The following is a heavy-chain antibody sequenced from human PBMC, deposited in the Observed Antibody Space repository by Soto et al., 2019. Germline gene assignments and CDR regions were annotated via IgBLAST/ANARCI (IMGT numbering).Heavy chain of an antibody. CDR1: GLRFSHYA. Sequence: GSLRRSFADPGLRFSHYAMSWVRPARGKGLEWVSAISGSGNDASYAASVRGRFTISRDNSRDTLYLQMNSLRADDTAVYYCGKERRGSGWFVGEYWGQGELVT. V-gene: IGHV3-23*01. CDR3: GKERRGSGWFVGEY. J-gene: IGHJ4*02. D-gene: IGHD3-16*01. CDR2: ISGSGNDA.